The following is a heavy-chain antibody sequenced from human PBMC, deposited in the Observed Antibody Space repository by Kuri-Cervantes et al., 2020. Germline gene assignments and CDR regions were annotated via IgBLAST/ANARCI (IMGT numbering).Heavy chain of an antibody. Sequence: GESLKISCAASGFTVSSNYMSWVRQAPGKGLEWVSAISGSGGSTYYADSVKGRFTISRDNSKNTLYLQMNSLRAEDTAVHYCAKGQIYGSGMNWFDPWGQGTLVTVSS. CDR3: AKGQIYGSGMNWFDP. CDR1: GFTVSSNY. J-gene: IGHJ5*02. CDR2: ISGSGGST. D-gene: IGHD3-10*01. V-gene: IGHV3-23*01.